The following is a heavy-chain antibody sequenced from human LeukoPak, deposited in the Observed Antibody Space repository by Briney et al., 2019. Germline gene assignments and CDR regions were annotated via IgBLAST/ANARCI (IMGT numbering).Heavy chain of an antibody. D-gene: IGHD4-17*01. CDR2: IRSKAYGGTT. CDR3: TRAGWSTVPDY. J-gene: IGHJ4*02. V-gene: IGHV3-49*04. Sequence: PGGSLRLSCTASGFTFGDYAMSWVRQAPGKGLEWVGFIRSKAYGGTTEYAASVKGRFTISRDDSKSIAYLQMSSLKTEDTAVYYCTRAGWSTVPDYWGQGTLVTVSS. CDR1: GFTFGDYA.